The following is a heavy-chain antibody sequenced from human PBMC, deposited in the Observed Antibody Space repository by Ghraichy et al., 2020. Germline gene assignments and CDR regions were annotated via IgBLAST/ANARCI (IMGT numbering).Heavy chain of an antibody. J-gene: IGHJ4*02. Sequence: SETLSLTCAVSGGSISSSNWWSWVRQPPGKGLEWIGEIYHSGSTNYNPSLKSRVTISVDKSKNQFSLKLSSVTAADTAVYYCAREFGSGSYYPFDYWGQGTLVTVSS. CDR1: GGSISSSNW. CDR3: AREFGSGSYYPFDY. V-gene: IGHV4-4*02. D-gene: IGHD3-10*01. CDR2: IYHSGST.